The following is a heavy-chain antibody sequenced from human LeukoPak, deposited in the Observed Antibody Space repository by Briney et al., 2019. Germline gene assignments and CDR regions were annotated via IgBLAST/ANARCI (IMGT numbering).Heavy chain of an antibody. CDR1: GYTFTVYY. Sequence: ASVKVSCTASGYTFTVYYMHWVRQAPGQGLEWMGWINPNSGGTNYAQKFQGRVTMTRDTSISTAYMELSRLRSDDTAVYYCARDTGAGELGYWGQGTLVTVSS. CDR3: ARDTGAGELGY. V-gene: IGHV1-2*02. D-gene: IGHD1-14*01. J-gene: IGHJ4*02. CDR2: INPNSGGT.